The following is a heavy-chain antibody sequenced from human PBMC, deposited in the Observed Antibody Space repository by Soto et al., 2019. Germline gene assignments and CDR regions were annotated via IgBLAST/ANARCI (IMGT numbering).Heavy chain of an antibody. CDR3: ARVGSSGSRAAEAAFDI. V-gene: IGHV1-46*01. CDR1: GYTFTSYY. D-gene: IGHD3-22*01. Sequence: GASVKVSCKAPGYTFTSYYMHWVRQAPGQGLEWMGIINPSGGSTSYAQKFQGRVTMTRDTSTSTVYMELSSLRSEDTAVYYCARVGSSGSRAAEAAFDIWGQGTMVTVSS. CDR2: INPSGGST. J-gene: IGHJ3*02.